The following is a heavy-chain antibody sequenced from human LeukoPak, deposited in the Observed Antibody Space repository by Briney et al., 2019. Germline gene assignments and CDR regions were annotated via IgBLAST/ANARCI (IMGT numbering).Heavy chain of an antibody. Sequence: GGSLRLSCAASGFTFSSYWMHWVRQAPGKGLVWVSRINSDGSSTSYADSVKGRFTISRDNSKNTLYLQMNSLRAEDTAVYYCASSYSGYERDYWGQGTLVTVSS. D-gene: IGHD5-12*01. CDR1: GFTFSSYW. J-gene: IGHJ4*02. CDR2: INSDGSST. V-gene: IGHV3-74*01. CDR3: ASSYSGYERDY.